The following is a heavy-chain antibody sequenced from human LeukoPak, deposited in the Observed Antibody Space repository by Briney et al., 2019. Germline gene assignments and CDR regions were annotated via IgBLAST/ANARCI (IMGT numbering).Heavy chain of an antibody. V-gene: IGHV1-18*01. CDR2: ISAYNGNT. D-gene: IGHD2-2*01. CDR3: ASHRIVVVPAAMPAYYYGMDV. Sequence: ASVKVSCKASGYTLTSYGISWVRQAPGQGLEWMGWISAYNGNTNYAQKLQGRVTITTDTSTSTAYMELRSLRSDDTAVYYCASHRIVVVPAAMPAYYYGMDVWGQGTTVTVSS. CDR1: GYTLTSYG. J-gene: IGHJ6*02.